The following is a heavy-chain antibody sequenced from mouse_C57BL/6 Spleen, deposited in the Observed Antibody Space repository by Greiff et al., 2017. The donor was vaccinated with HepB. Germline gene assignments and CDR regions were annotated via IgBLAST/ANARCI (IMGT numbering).Heavy chain of an antibody. CDR2: IYPRSGNT. J-gene: IGHJ3*01. CDR3: ARNEAQAPAWFAY. Sequence: QVQLKQSGAELARPGASVKLSCKASGYTFTSYGISWVKQRTGQGLEWIGEIYPRSGNTYYNEKFKGKATLTADKSSSTAYMELRSLTSEDSAVYFCARNEAQAPAWFAYWGQGTLVTVSA. D-gene: IGHD3-2*02. CDR1: GYTFTSYG. V-gene: IGHV1-81*01.